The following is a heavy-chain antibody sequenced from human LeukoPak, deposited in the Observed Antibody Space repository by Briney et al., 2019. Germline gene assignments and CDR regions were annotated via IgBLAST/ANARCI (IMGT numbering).Heavy chain of an antibody. CDR1: GYTFTSYY. J-gene: IGHJ6*03. CDR2: INPSGGST. Sequence: ASVKVSCKASGYTFTSYYMHWVRQAPGQGLEWMGIINPSGGSTSYAQKFQGRVTMARDTSTSTVYMELSSLRSEDTAVYYCASSLAAAGTSPYYYYYMDVWGKGTTVTVSS. D-gene: IGHD6-13*01. CDR3: ASSLAAAGTSPYYYYYMDV. V-gene: IGHV1-46*01.